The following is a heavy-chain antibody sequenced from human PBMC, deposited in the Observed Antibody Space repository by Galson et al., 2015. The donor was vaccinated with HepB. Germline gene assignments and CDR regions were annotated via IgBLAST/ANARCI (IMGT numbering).Heavy chain of an antibody. J-gene: IGHJ5*02. CDR1: GGTFGSYA. D-gene: IGHD3-10*01. CDR2: IIPIFGTA. Sequence: SVKVSCKASGGTFGSYAISWVRQAPGQGLEWMGGIIPIFGTANYAQKFQGRVTITADESTSTAYMELSSLRSEDTAVYYCARGQYYYGSGTPGWFDPWGQGTLVTVSS. V-gene: IGHV1-69*13. CDR3: ARGQYYYGSGTPGWFDP.